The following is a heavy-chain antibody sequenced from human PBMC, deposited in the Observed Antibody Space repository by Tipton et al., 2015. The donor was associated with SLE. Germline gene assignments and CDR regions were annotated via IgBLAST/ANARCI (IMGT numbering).Heavy chain of an antibody. CDR2: VYYGGNT. V-gene: IGHV4-61*01. CDR3: ASGVFPHYSTSPSVDY. Sequence: TLSLTCTVSGASVNIGPYYWSWIRQPPGKGLEWIGYVYYGGNTNYNPSFKSRVTISLDTSQNQFSLKLTSVTAADTAVYYCASGVFPHYSTSPSVDYWVQGALVTVSS. CDR1: GASVNIGPYY. J-gene: IGHJ4*02. D-gene: IGHD2/OR15-2a*01.